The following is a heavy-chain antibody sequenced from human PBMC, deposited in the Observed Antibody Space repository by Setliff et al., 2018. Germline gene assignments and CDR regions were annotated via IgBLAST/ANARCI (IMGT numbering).Heavy chain of an antibody. V-gene: IGHV4-39*07. D-gene: IGHD6-13*01. J-gene: IGHJ6*02. CDR1: GGSISSSSYY. CDR3: ARQQQLVIGSTAYYYYGMDV. CDR2: IYYSGST. Sequence: PSETLSLTCTVSGGSISSSSYYWGWIRQPPGKGLEWIGIIYYSGSTYYNPSLKSRVTISVGTSKNQFSLKLSSVTAADTAVYYCARQQQLVIGSTAYYYYGMDVWGQGTTVTVSS.